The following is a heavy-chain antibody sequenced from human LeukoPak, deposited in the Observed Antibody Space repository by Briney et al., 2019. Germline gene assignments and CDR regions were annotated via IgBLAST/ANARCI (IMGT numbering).Heavy chain of an antibody. CDR2: INPNSGGT. D-gene: IGHD6-13*01. Sequence: ASVKVSCKASGYTFTGYCMHWVRQAPGQGLEWMGWINPNSGGTNYAQKFQGRVSMTRDTSISTAYMELSRLRSDDTAVYYCARDLKAIAQSPYYYYGMDVWGQGTTVTVSS. V-gene: IGHV1-2*02. CDR3: ARDLKAIAQSPYYYYGMDV. J-gene: IGHJ6*02. CDR1: GYTFTGYC.